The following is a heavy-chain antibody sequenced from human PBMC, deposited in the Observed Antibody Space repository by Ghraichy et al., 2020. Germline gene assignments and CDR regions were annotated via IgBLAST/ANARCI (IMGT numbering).Heavy chain of an antibody. CDR3: ARVQLPYYYDSSGYYYDQFNFDY. J-gene: IGHJ4*02. CDR2: IKQDGSEK. D-gene: IGHD3-22*01. CDR1: GFTFSSYW. Sequence: GGSLRLSCAASGFTFSSYWMSWVRQAPGKGLEWVANIKQDGSEKYYVDSVKGRFTISRDNAKNSLYLQLNSLRAEDTAVYYCARVQLPYYYDSSGYYYDQFNFDYWGQGNLVTVSS. V-gene: IGHV3-7*01.